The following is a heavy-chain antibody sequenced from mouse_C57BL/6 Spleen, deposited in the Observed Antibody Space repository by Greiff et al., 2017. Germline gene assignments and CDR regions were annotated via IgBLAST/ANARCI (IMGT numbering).Heavy chain of an antibody. D-gene: IGHD2-3*01. J-gene: IGHJ3*01. CDR1: GYSITSGYY. CDR2: ISYDGSN. CDR3: ARDYDGYWAY. V-gene: IGHV3-6*01. Sequence: ESGPGLVKPSQSLSLTCSVTGYSITSGYYWNWIRQFPGNKLEWMGYISYDGSNNYNPSLKNRISITRDTSKNQFFLKLNSVTTEDTATYYCARDYDGYWAYWGQGTLVTVSA.